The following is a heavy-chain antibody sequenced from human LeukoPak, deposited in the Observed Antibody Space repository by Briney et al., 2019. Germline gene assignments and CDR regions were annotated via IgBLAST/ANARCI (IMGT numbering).Heavy chain of an antibody. CDR1: GYTFTGYY. D-gene: IGHD6-13*01. J-gene: IGHJ6*02. CDR2: INPNSGGT. V-gene: IGHV1-2*02. Sequence: ASVKVSCKASGYTFTGYYMHWVRQAPGQGLEWMGWINPNSGGTNYAQKFQGRVTMTRDTSISTAYMELSRLRSDDTAVYYYARDRIAAALVSNYYYYGMDVWGQGTTVTVSS. CDR3: ARDRIAAALVSNYYYYGMDV.